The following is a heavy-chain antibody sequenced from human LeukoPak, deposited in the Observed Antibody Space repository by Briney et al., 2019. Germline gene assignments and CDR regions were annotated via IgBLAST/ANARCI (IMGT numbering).Heavy chain of an antibody. CDR1: GFTLSSYW. CDR2: IKQDGSEK. V-gene: IGHV3-7*01. D-gene: IGHD2-15*01. CDR3: ASLYCSGATCYGNAFDI. J-gene: IGHJ3*02. Sequence: GGSLRLSCAASGFTLSSYWMSWVRQAPGKGLEWVANIKQDGSEKYYVDSVKGRFTISRDNSKNTLYLQMNSLRAEDTAVYFCASLYCSGATCYGNAFDIWGQGTMVTVSS.